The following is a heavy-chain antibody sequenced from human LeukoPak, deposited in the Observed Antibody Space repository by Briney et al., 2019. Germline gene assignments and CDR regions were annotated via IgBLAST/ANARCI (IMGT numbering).Heavy chain of an antibody. CDR2: INARIGNP. V-gene: IGHV1-3*01. CDR3: ARAGEGAVFRGVIIVKEFDY. CDR1: GYTFTSYA. J-gene: IGHJ4*02. Sequence: ASVKASCKASGYTFTSYAMHGVRQAPGQRVGWVGWINARIGNPKYSHKLQCRHNLNTDTSASRDHMELRSLRSEDTDVYYCARAGEGAVFRGVIIVKEFDYWGQGGLVAVSS. D-gene: IGHD3-10*01.